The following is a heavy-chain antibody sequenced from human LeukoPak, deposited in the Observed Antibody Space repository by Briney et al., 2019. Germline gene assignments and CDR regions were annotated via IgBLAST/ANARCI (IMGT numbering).Heavy chain of an antibody. V-gene: IGHV4-59*01. CDR2: IYYSGST. CDR1: GGSISSYY. Sequence: NPSETLCLTCTVSGGSISSYYWSWIRQPPGKGLEWIGYIYYSGSTNYNPSLKSRVTISVDTSKNQFSLKLSSVTAADTAVYYCARLRAYYYDSSGYYNFDFWGQGSLVTVSS. CDR3: ARLRAYYYDSSGYYNFDF. J-gene: IGHJ4*02. D-gene: IGHD3-22*01.